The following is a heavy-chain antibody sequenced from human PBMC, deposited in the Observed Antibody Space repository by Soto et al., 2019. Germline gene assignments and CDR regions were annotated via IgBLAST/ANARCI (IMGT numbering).Heavy chain of an antibody. J-gene: IGHJ4*02. CDR1: GFTFISYG. CDR2: ISYDGSNK. D-gene: IGHD2-15*01. V-gene: IGHV3-30*18. Sequence: QVQLVESGGGVVQPGRSLRISYAAFGFTFISYGMHWVRQAPGKGLEWVAVISYDGSNKYYADSVKGRFTISRDNSKNTLYLQMNSLRAEDTAVYYCAKDQRPVVVAAPSDYWGQGTLVTVSS. CDR3: AKDQRPVVVAAPSDY.